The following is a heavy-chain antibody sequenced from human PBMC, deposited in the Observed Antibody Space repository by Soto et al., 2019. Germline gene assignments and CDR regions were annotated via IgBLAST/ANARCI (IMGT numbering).Heavy chain of an antibody. V-gene: IGHV3-23*01. CDR2: SSGSGGST. J-gene: IGHJ3*02. D-gene: IGHD3-9*01. Sequence: GGSLRLSCAASGFTFSSYAMSWVRQAPGKGLEWVSASSGSGGSTDYAGSVKGRFTIPRDNSKNTLYLQMNSLRAEDTAVYYCAKAFDDGAFDIWGQGTMVTVSS. CDR1: GFTFSSYA. CDR3: AKAFDDGAFDI.